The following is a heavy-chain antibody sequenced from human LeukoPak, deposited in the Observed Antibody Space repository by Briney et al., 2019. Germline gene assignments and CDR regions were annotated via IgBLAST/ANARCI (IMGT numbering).Heavy chain of an antibody. CDR2: ISGSGDSI. CDR3: VRGASMTN. CDR1: GFTFTDYY. Sequence: GGSLRLSCAASGFTFTDYYMSWVRQAPGKGLECVSYISGSGDSIYYADSVQDRFTSSRDNARNSLSLQMISLRAEDTAVYYCVRGASMTNWGQGTLVTVSS. V-gene: IGHV3-11*01. J-gene: IGHJ4*02. D-gene: IGHD4-11*01.